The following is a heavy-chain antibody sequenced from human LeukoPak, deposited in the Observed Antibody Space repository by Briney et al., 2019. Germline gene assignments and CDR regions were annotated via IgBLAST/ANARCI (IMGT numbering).Heavy chain of an antibody. CDR1: GGTFSSYA. J-gene: IGHJ4*02. V-gene: IGHV1-18*01. D-gene: IGHD5-12*01. Sequence: ASVKVSCKASGGTFSSYAISWVRQAPGQGLEWMGWINAYNGNTNYAQKLQGRVTMTTDTSTSTAYMELRSLRSDDTAVYYCARGGSGYYWDYWGQGTLVTVSS. CDR2: INAYNGNT. CDR3: ARGGSGYYWDY.